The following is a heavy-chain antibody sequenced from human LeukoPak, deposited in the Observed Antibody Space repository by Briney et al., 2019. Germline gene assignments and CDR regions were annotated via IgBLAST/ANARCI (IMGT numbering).Heavy chain of an antibody. CDR3: ARVRGSYHFDY. CDR2: ITSSSSAI. Sequence: GGSLRLSCAASGFTFSGYSMNWVRQAPGKGLEWVSYITSSSSAIYYADSVKGRFTISRDNAKNSLYLQMNSLRAEDTAVYYCARVRGSYHFDYWGQGNLVTVSS. V-gene: IGHV3-48*01. J-gene: IGHJ4*02. CDR1: GFTFSGYS. D-gene: IGHD1-26*01.